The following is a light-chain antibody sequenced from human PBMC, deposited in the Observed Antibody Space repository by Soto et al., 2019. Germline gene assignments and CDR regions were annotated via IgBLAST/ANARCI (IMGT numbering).Light chain of an antibody. CDR3: QQRASWPPFT. V-gene: IGKV3-11*01. J-gene: IGKJ4*01. Sequence: EVILTQFPATLSMSPGESATLSCRASENIRTSLAWYHHRPGQPPRLLIYDAFNRATGIPPRFSGGGSGTDFTLTISGLEPEDFAVYYCQQRASWPPFTFGGGTKVEIK. CDR1: ENIRTS. CDR2: DAF.